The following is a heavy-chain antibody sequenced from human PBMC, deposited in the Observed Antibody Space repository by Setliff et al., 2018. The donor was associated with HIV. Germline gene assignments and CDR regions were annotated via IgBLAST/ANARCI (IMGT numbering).Heavy chain of an antibody. CDR3: ARMNYGSGLASYFDY. CDR2: MHYAGTT. V-gene: IGHV4-38-2*02. Sequence: PSETLSLTCNVSGDSLTSGYYWAWIRQPPGKGLEWIASMHYAGTTEYNPSLKSRLTMSLDTSRSHFSLNLKSVTAADTAVYFCARMNYGSGLASYFDYWGQGTLVTVSS. J-gene: IGHJ4*02. D-gene: IGHD3-10*01. CDR1: GDSLTSGYY.